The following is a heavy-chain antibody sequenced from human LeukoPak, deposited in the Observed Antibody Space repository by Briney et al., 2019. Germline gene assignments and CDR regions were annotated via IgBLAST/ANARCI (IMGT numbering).Heavy chain of an antibody. Sequence: GGSLRLSCAASGFTFSNYSMNWVRQAPGKGLEWVSSISSSSRYIYYADSVKGRFTISRDNAKNSLYLQMNNLRAEDTAVYYCARDRVTMVRGVIEYGYYYYMDVWGKGTTVTVSS. CDR3: ARDRVTMVRGVIEYGYYYYMDV. V-gene: IGHV3-21*01. J-gene: IGHJ6*03. CDR1: GFTFSNYS. D-gene: IGHD3-10*01. CDR2: ISSSSRYI.